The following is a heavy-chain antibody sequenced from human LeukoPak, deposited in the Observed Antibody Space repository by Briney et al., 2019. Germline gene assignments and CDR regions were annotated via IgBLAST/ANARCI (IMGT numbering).Heavy chain of an antibody. V-gene: IGHV3-11*04. D-gene: IGHD4-17*01. CDR3: ARGHGDYARSPFDY. J-gene: IGHJ4*02. CDR1: GFTFSDYY. CDR2: ISSSASTN. Sequence: GGSLRLSCAASGFTFSDYYMTWIRQASGKGLEWVSSISSSASTNYYADSVKGRFTVSRDNAQNSLYLQMNSLRAEDMAVYYCARGHGDYARSPFDYWGQGTLVTVSS.